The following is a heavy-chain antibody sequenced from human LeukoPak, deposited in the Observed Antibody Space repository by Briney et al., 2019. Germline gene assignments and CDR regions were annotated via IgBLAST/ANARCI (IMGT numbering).Heavy chain of an antibody. V-gene: IGHV1-2*02. CDR2: INPNSGGT. Sequence: GASVKVSCKTSGYTFTGYYMHWVRQAPGQGLEWMGWINPNSGGTNYAQKFQGRVTMTRDTSISTAYMELSRLRSDDTAVYYCAREGRFLEWLPGDYWGQGTLVTVSS. CDR3: AREGRFLEWLPGDY. CDR1: GYTFTGYY. J-gene: IGHJ4*02. D-gene: IGHD3-3*01.